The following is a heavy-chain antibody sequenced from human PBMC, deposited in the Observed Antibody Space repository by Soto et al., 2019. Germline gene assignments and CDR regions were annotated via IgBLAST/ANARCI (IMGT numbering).Heavy chain of an antibody. V-gene: IGHV4-59*01. CDR2: IYYSGST. J-gene: IGHJ6*02. CDR3: TRDHDVLAGGCMDV. Sequence: PSETLSLTCTVSGGSISSYYWSWIRQPPGKGLEWIGYIYYSGSTNYNPSLKRRVTISVNTSKNQFSLKLSSVTAADTAVYYCTRDHDVLAGGCMDVWGQGTTVTVSS. D-gene: IGHD3-3*02. CDR1: GGSISSYY.